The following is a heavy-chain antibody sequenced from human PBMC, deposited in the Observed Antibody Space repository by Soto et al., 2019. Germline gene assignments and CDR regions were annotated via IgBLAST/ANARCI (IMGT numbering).Heavy chain of an antibody. CDR3: ARARLVGLTSWDYFDY. Sequence: PSETLSLTCTVSGGSISNYYWNWIRQPTGHRRVWMGDISASGSTKYNPSLMSRVTLSADMSKNQVSLMVRSVAAADTAIYCCARARLVGLTSWDYFDYWGQGSLDTVSS. J-gene: IGHJ4*02. CDR2: ISASGST. D-gene: IGHD3-16*01. V-gene: IGHV4-59*13. CDR1: GGSISNYY.